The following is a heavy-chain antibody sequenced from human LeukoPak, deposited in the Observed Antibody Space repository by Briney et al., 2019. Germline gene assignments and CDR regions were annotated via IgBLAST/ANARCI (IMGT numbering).Heavy chain of an antibody. V-gene: IGHV3-48*04. CDR2: ISSSGSTI. D-gene: IGHD3-10*02. CDR3: AELGITMIGGV. Sequence: PGGSLRLSCAASGFTFRSYSMNWVRQAPGKGLEWVSYISSSGSTIYYADSVKGPFTISRDNAKNSLYLQMNSLRAEDTAVYYCAELGITMIGGVWGKGTTVTISS. J-gene: IGHJ6*04. CDR1: GFTFRSYS.